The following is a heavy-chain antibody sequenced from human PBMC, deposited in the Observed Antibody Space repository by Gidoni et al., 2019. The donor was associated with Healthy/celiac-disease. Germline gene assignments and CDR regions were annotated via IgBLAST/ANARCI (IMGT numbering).Heavy chain of an antibody. V-gene: IGHV4-61*01. CDR2: IYYSGST. D-gene: IGHD5-18*01. CDR3: AGGVPGYSYGYWFDP. CDR1: GGSVSSGSYY. Sequence: QVQLQESGPGLVTPSETLSLTCTVSGGSVSSGSYYWSWIRQPPGKGLEWIGYIYYSGSTNYNPSLKSRVTISVDTSKNQFSLKLSSVTAADTAGYYCAGGVPGYSYGYWFDPWGQGTLVTVSS. J-gene: IGHJ5*02.